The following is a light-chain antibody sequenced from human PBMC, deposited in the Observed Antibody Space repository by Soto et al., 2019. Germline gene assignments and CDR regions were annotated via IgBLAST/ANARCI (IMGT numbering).Light chain of an antibody. CDR2: STN. Sequence: QTVVTQEPSFSVSPGGTVTLTCGLSSGSVSTNYYPSWYQQTPGQAPRTLIYSTNTRSSGVPDRFSGSILGNKAALTITGAQAEDESDYYCVLYMAGGISVFGGGTKLTAL. CDR3: VLYMAGGISV. V-gene: IGLV8-61*01. CDR1: SGSVSTNYY. J-gene: IGLJ3*02.